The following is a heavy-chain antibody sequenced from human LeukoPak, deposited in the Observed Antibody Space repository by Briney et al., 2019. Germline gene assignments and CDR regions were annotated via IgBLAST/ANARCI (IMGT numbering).Heavy chain of an antibody. V-gene: IGHV3-74*01. D-gene: IGHD6-13*01. CDR3: AREEHRLAEAGTSAFDL. J-gene: IGHJ3*01. Sequence: GGSLRLSCVASGFTFSENWMHWVRQAPGKGLAWVSHINRDGGLTNYADSVKGRFTISRDNAGSTVYLQMSSLRVEDTAIYFCAREEHRLAEAGTSAFDLGGQGTLVTVSP. CDR1: GFTFSENW. CDR2: INRDGGLT.